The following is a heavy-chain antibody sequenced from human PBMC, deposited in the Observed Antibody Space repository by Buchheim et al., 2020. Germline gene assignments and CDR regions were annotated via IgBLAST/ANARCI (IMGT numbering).Heavy chain of an antibody. D-gene: IGHD3-22*01. CDR2: ISYDGSNK. CDR3: ARDRGDYYDSSGPFDY. Sequence: QVQLVESGGGVVQPGRSLRLSCAASGFTFSSYAMHWVRQAPGKGLEWVAVISYDGSNKYYADSVKGRFTISRDNSKNTLYLQMNSLSAEDTAVYYCARDRGDYYDSSGPFDYWGQGTL. CDR1: GFTFSSYA. V-gene: IGHV3-30-3*01. J-gene: IGHJ4*02.